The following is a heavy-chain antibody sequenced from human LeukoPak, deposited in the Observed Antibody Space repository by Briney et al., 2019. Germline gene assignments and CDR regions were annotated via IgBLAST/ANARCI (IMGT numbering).Heavy chain of an antibody. CDR3: ARDVTPHV. Sequence: SETLSLTCTVSGXSISPYHRTWIRQPPGKGLEWIGNIYYSGTTNYNASLKSRVTISGDTSKNQLSLRLRSVTAADTAVYYCARDVTPHVWGQGILVTVSS. CDR2: IYYSGTT. CDR1: GXSISPYH. V-gene: IGHV4-59*01. J-gene: IGHJ4*02.